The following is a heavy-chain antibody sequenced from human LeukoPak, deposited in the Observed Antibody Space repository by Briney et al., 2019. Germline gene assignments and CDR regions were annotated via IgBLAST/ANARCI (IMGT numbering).Heavy chain of an antibody. J-gene: IGHJ4*02. V-gene: IGHV3-23*01. D-gene: IGHD3-10*01. CDR1: GFTFSSYG. CDR2: ITSGTRT. CDR3: ARKAGYYYGSGDY. Sequence: GALRLSCAASGFTFSSYGMSWVRQAPGKGLEWVSGITSGTRTYYADSVKGRFAISRDNSKNTMYLQMNSLRAEDTAVYYCARKAGYYYGSGDYWGQGTLVTVSS.